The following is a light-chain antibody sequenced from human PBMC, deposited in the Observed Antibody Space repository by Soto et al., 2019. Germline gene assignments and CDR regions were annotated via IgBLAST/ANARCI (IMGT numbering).Light chain of an antibody. J-gene: IGLJ3*02. CDR1: SSNIGAGYD. V-gene: IGLV1-40*01. CDR3: QSYDSSLRAWV. Sequence: QLVLTQPPSVSGAPGQRVTISCTGSSSNIGAGYDVHWYQQLPGTAPKLLIYGNSNRPSGVPDRFSGSKSGTSASLAITGLQAEDEADYYCQSYDSSLRAWVFGGGTKVTVL. CDR2: GNS.